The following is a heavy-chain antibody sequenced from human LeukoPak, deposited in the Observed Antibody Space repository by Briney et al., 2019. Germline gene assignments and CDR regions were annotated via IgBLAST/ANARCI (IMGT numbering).Heavy chain of an antibody. CDR1: GGSFSGYY. V-gene: IGHV4-34*01. Sequence: SSETLSLTCAVYGGSFSGYYWRWTRHPPGKGREWIGEINHSGSTSYTPTLKSRVTISVATSKNQFYLKLSSVTAADTAVYYCASTQAVALIDYWGQGTLVTVSS. D-gene: IGHD6-19*01. CDR2: INHSGST. J-gene: IGHJ4*02. CDR3: ASTQAVALIDY.